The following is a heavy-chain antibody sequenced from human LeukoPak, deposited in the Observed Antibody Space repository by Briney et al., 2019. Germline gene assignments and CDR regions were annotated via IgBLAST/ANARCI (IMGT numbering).Heavy chain of an antibody. J-gene: IGHJ6*03. V-gene: IGHV3-11*04. CDR3: ARDGYYDFWSGYYSHYYYYMDV. D-gene: IGHD3-3*01. CDR2: ISSSGSTI. Sequence: PGGSLRLSCAASGFTFSDYYMSWIRQAPGKGLEWVSYISSSGSTIYYADSVKGRFTISRDNAKNLLYLQMNSLRAEDTAVYYCARDGYYDFWSGYYSHYYYYMDVWGKGTTVTVSS. CDR1: GFTFSDYY.